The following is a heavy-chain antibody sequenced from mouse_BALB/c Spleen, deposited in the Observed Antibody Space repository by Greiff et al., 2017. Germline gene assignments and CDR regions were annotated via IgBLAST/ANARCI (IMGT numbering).Heavy chain of an antibody. Sequence: EVKLVESGPGLVKPSQSLSLTCTVTGYSITSDYAWNWIRQFPGNKLEWMGYISYSGSTSYNPSLKSRISITRDTSKNQFFLQLNSVTTEDTATYYCARAGYYEAMDYWGQGTSVTVSS. CDR3: ARAGYYEAMDY. J-gene: IGHJ4*01. CDR2: ISYSGST. V-gene: IGHV3-2*02. CDR1: GYSITSDYA. D-gene: IGHD2-3*01.